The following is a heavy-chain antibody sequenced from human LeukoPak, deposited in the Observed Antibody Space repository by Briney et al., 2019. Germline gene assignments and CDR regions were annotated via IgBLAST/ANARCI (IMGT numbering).Heavy chain of an antibody. Sequence: ASVKVSCKASGYTFTGYYMHWVRQATGQGLEWMGWMNPNSGNTGYAQKFQGRVTMTRNTSISTAYMELSSLRSEDTAVYYCARGKENPSFGIVGATYYYGMDVWGQGTTVTVSS. D-gene: IGHD1-26*01. CDR3: ARGKENPSFGIVGATYYYGMDV. CDR1: GYTFTGYY. CDR2: MNPNSGNT. V-gene: IGHV1-8*02. J-gene: IGHJ6*02.